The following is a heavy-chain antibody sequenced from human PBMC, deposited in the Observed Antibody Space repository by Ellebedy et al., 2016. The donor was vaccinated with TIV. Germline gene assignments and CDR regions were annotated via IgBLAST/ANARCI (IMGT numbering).Heavy chain of an antibody. Sequence: GGSLRLSXEASEFNFKIYSMAWVRQGPGKGLEWVSGISGRGVNTEYEDSVKGRFTISRDNSKNTLYLQMNSLRADDTAVYFCARDPYYGSGYFDLWGRGTLVTVSS. CDR1: EFNFKIYS. CDR3: ARDPYYGSGYFDL. CDR2: ISGRGVNT. V-gene: IGHV3-23*01. D-gene: IGHD3-10*01. J-gene: IGHJ2*01.